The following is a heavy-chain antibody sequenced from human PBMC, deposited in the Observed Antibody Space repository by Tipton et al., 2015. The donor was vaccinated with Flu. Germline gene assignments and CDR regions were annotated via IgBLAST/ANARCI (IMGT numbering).Heavy chain of an antibody. J-gene: IGHJ4*02. V-gene: IGHV4-30-4*07. CDR3: VSHETYYGNAAFDY. D-gene: IGHD3-16*01. CDR1: AGSVSSGGYY. CDR2: IYCSGSIFYGGTT. Sequence: TLSLTCTVSAGSVSSGGYYWGWIRQHPGKGLEWIGYIYCSGSIFYGGTTFYNPSLKSRVTTSVDTSKNQFSLKLNSVTAADTAVYYCVSHETYYGNAAFDYWGQGTLVTVSS.